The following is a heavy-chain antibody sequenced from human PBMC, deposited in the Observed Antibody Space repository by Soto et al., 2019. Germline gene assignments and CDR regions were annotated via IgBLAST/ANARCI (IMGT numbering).Heavy chain of an antibody. V-gene: IGHV1-2*02. CDR1: GYTFTGYY. D-gene: IGHD6-6*01. Sequence: ASVKVSCKASGYTFTGYYMHWVRQAPGQGLEWMGWINPNSGGTNYAQKFQGRVTMTRDTSISTAYMELSRLRSDDTAVYYCARGRRIAARPYPTNHWFDPWGQGTLVTVS. CDR2: INPNSGGT. CDR3: ARGRRIAARPYPTNHWFDP. J-gene: IGHJ5*02.